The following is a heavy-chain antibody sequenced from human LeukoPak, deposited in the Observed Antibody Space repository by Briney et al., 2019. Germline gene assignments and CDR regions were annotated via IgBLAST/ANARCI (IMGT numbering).Heavy chain of an antibody. J-gene: IGHJ4*02. V-gene: IGHV4-4*07. CDR3: ARGGCSSTSCYTPARDFDY. CDR1: GGSISSYY. CDR2: IYTSGST. D-gene: IGHD2-2*02. Sequence: SETLSLTCTVSGGSISSYYWSWIRQPAGKGLEWIGRIYTSGSTNYNPSLKSRVTISVDTSKNQFSLKLSSVTAADTAVYYCARGGCSSTSCYTPARDFDYWGQGTLVTVSS.